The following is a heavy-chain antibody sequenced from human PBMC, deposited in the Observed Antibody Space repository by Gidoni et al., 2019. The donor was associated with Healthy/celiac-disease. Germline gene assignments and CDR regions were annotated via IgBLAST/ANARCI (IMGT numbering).Heavy chain of an antibody. CDR2: FDPEDGET. CDR1: GYTLTESS. J-gene: IGHJ6*03. CDR3: ATHRITMVRGVAARYYYYMDV. Sequence: QVQLVQSGAEVKKPGASGTVSCQVSGYTLTESSMPVLRQAPGKGLEWMGGFDPEDGETIYAQKFQGRVTMTEDTSTDTAYMELSSLRSEDTAVYYCATHRITMVRGVAARYYYYMDVWGKGTTVTVSS. D-gene: IGHD3-10*01. V-gene: IGHV1-24*01.